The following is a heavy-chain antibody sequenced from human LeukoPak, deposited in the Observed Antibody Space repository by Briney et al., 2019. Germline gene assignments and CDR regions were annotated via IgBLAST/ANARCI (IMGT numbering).Heavy chain of an antibody. V-gene: IGHV3-7*01. Sequence: RWSLRLSCAASGFGFSTSWMSWVRQAPGKGLEWVANIKQDGSERYYVDSVKGRFTISRDNAKNSVYLQMNSLRDEDTAVYYCTSLSNSYGMDVWGQGTTATVSS. CDR2: IKQDGSER. CDR1: GFGFSTSW. D-gene: IGHD2/OR15-2a*01. J-gene: IGHJ6*02. CDR3: TSLSNSYGMDV.